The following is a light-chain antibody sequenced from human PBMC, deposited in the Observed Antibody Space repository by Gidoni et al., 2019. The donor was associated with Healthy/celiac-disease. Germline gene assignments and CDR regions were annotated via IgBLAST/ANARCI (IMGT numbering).Light chain of an antibody. J-gene: IGKJ5*01. CDR1: QSISSY. CDR2: AAS. CDR3: QQSYSTPPIT. Sequence: DIPMTQSPSSLSASVGDRVTITCRASQSISSYLNWYQQKTGKAPRLLIYAASSLQSGVPSRFSSSGSGTDFTLTISSLQPEDFAACYCQQSYSTPPITVGQGTRQEIK. V-gene: IGKV1-39*01.